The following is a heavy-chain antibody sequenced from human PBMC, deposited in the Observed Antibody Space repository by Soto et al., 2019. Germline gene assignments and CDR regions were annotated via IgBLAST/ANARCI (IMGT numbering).Heavy chain of an antibody. CDR2: ISGRSGVP. CDR1: GLTLRSYA. J-gene: IGHJ5*02. D-gene: IGHD3-16*01. V-gene: IGHV3-23*01. CDR3: AKGVPFTGGFDP. Sequence: EGQLLQSGGDLVQPGGSLRLSCAGSGLTLRSYAMTWIRQTPEKGLEWVSTISGRSGVPSYADSVNGRFTVSRDNSKNTLYLQMNSLIPDDTAIYYCAKGVPFTGGFDPWGQGTLVTVAS.